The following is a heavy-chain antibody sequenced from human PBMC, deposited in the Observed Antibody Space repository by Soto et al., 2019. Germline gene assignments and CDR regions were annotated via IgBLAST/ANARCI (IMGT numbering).Heavy chain of an antibody. D-gene: IGHD3-22*01. Sequence: SETLSLTCAVYGGSFSGYYWSWIRQPPGKGLEWIGEINHSGSTNYNPSLKSRVTISVDTSKNQFSLKLSSVTAADTAVYYCARVGYSPDYWGQGTLVTAPQ. J-gene: IGHJ4*02. CDR1: GGSFSGYY. V-gene: IGHV4-34*01. CDR3: ARVGYSPDY. CDR2: INHSGST.